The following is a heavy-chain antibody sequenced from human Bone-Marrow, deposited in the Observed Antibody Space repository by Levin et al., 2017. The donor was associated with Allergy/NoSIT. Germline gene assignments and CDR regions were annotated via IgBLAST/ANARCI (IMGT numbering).Heavy chain of an antibody. CDR2: IYSAGST. J-gene: IGHJ5*02. Sequence: GESLKISCEVSGLSVSENYMTWVRQAPGKGLEWVSVIYSAGSTFYAGSVKGRFTISRDTSRNTLYLQMNSLRAEDTAVYYCARDCGGYTHGFGYWLDPWGQGTLVTVSS. CDR3: ARDCGGYTHGFGYWLDP. V-gene: IGHV3-53*01. D-gene: IGHD5-18*01. CDR1: GLSVSENY.